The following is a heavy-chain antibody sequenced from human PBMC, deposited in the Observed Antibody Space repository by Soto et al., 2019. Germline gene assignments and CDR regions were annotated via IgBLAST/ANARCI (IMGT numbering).Heavy chain of an antibody. Sequence: ASVKVSCKASGYTFTGYYMHWVRHAPGQGLEWMGWINPNSGGTNYAQKIQGWVTMTRDTSISTAYMELSRLRSDDTAVYYCARGCSSTSCYDPSSFDYWGQGTLVTVSS. CDR3: ARGCSSTSCYDPSSFDY. V-gene: IGHV1-2*04. CDR1: GYTFTGYY. D-gene: IGHD2-2*01. J-gene: IGHJ4*02. CDR2: INPNSGGT.